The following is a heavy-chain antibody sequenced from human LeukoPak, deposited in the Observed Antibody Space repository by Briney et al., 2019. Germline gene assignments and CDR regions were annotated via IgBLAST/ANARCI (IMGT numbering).Heavy chain of an antibody. CDR1: GFTFLRHG. V-gene: IGHV3-23*01. Sequence: GGSLRLSCAASGFTFLRHGMTWFRQAPGKGPEWVSGISASGGATYYADSVKGRFTISRDNSKNTLYLQMNSLKAEDAALYYCAKGNYGEKIDYWGPGTLVTVSS. CDR2: ISASGGAT. D-gene: IGHD4-17*01. J-gene: IGHJ4*02. CDR3: AKGNYGEKIDY.